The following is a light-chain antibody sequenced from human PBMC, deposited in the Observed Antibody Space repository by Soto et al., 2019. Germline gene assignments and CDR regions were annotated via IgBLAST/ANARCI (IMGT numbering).Light chain of an antibody. Sequence: QSALTQPASVSGSPGQSITISCTGTSSDVGLYTYVSWYQQHPGKAPKLLIYEVTNRPSGVSHRFSGSKSGSTASLTISGLQAEEEADYFCSSFTSSNSEVFGTGTKVTVL. V-gene: IGLV2-14*01. CDR1: SSDVGLYTY. CDR2: EVT. J-gene: IGLJ1*01. CDR3: SSFTSSNSEV.